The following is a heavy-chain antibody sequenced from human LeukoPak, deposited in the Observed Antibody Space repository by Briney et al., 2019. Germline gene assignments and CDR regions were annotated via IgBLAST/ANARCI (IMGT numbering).Heavy chain of an antibody. CDR2: IKQDGSEK. Sequence: GGSLRLSCAASGFTFDDYGMSWVRQAPGKGLEWVANIKQDGSEKYYVDSVKGRFTISRDNAKNSLYLQMNSLRAEDTAVYYCARDARKITFGGVIVIGYFDYWGQGTLVTVSS. J-gene: IGHJ4*02. V-gene: IGHV3-7*01. CDR3: ARDARKITFGGVIVIGYFDY. D-gene: IGHD3-16*02. CDR1: GFTFDDYG.